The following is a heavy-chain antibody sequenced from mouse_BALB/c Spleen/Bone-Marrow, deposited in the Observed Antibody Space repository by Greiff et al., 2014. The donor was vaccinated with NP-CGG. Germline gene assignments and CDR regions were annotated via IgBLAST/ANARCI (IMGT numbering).Heavy chain of an antibody. CDR3: ANYYGSSSY. D-gene: IGHD1-1*01. J-gene: IGHJ2*01. V-gene: IGHV1S130*01. Sequence: QVQLQQPGSALVRPGASVKLSCKASGYTFTSSWMHWAKQRPGQGLEWIGEIHPNSGNTNYNEKFKGKATLTVDTSSSTAYVDLSSLTSEDSAVYYCANYYGSSSYWGQGTTLTVSS. CDR2: IHPNSGNT. CDR1: GYTFTSSW.